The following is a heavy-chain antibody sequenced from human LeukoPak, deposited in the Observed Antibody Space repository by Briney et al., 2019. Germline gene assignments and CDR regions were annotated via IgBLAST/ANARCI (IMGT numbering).Heavy chain of an antibody. V-gene: IGHV3-74*01. Sequence: GGSLRLSCAASGFTFSSYWMHWVRQAPGKGLVWVSRINSDGSSLSYADSVKGRFTISRDNAKNTLYLQMNSLRAADTAVYYCTPGSGSYFGWFDPWGLGTLVTVSS. CDR1: GFTFSSYW. CDR3: TPGSGSYFGWFDP. J-gene: IGHJ5*02. CDR2: INSDGSSL. D-gene: IGHD3-10*01.